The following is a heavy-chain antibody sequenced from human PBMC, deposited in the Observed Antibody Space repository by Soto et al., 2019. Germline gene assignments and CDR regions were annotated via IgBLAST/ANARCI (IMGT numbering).Heavy chain of an antibody. V-gene: IGHV3-30-3*01. CDR3: ARDLPRSPRWALWFGELRF. J-gene: IGHJ4*02. D-gene: IGHD3-10*01. Sequence: PGGSLRLSCAASGFTFSSYAMHWVRQAPGKGLEWVAVISYDGSNKYYADSVKGRFTISRDNSKNTLYLQMNSLRAEDTAVYYCARDLPRSPRWALWFGELRFWGQGTLVTVSS. CDR2: ISYDGSNK. CDR1: GFTFSSYA.